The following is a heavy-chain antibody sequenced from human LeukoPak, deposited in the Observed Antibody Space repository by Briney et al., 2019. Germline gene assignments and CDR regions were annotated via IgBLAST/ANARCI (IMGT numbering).Heavy chain of an antibody. D-gene: IGHD6-19*01. CDR1: GFTFSSYN. CDR2: ISSSSSYI. Sequence: PGGSLRLSCAASGFTFSSYNMNWVRQAPGKGLEWVSSISSSSSYIYYADSVKGRFTISRDNAKNSLYLQMNSLRAEDTAVYYCAREGLIAVGHWGQGTLVTVSS. J-gene: IGHJ4*02. V-gene: IGHV3-21*01. CDR3: AREGLIAVGH.